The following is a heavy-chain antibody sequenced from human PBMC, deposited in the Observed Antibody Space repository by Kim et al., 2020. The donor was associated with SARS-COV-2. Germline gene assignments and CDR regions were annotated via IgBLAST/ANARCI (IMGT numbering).Heavy chain of an antibody. CDR2: INPNSGGT. CDR1: GYTFTGYY. Sequence: ASVKVSCKASGYTFTGYYMHWVRQAPGQGLEWMGWINPNSGGTNYAQKFQGRVTMTRDTSISTAYMELSRLRSDDTAVYYCAREGGVVVAAGWFDPWGQGTLVTVSS. D-gene: IGHD2-15*01. CDR3: AREGGVVVAAGWFDP. J-gene: IGHJ5*02. V-gene: IGHV1-2*02.